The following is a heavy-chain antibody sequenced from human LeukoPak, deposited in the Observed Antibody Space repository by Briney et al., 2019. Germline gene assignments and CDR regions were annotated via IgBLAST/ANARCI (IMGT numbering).Heavy chain of an antibody. D-gene: IGHD6-13*01. CDR3: ARGRAGIAAAGFDY. Sequence: GGSLRLSCAASGFVLSDYGMHWVRLAPGKGLDWVAVISFDGGNKFYADSVKGRFSISRDNSKNTLYLQMNSLGLDDTAVYFCARGRAGIAAAGFDYWGQGTLVTVSS. CDR1: GFVLSDYG. J-gene: IGHJ4*02. CDR2: ISFDGGNK. V-gene: IGHV3-30*12.